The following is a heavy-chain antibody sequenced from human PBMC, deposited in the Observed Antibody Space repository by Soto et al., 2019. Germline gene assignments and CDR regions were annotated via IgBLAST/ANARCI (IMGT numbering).Heavy chain of an antibody. CDR2: IGTAGDT. D-gene: IGHD3-10*01. V-gene: IGHV3-13*01. Sequence: EVQLVESGGGLVQPGGSPRLSCAASGFTFSSYDMHWVRQATGKGLEWVSAIGTAGDTYYPGSVKGRFTISRENAKNSLYLQMNSLRAGDTAVYDCARGPYGSGSPIAPYYFDYWGQGTLVTVSS. J-gene: IGHJ4*02. CDR3: ARGPYGSGSPIAPYYFDY. CDR1: GFTFSSYD.